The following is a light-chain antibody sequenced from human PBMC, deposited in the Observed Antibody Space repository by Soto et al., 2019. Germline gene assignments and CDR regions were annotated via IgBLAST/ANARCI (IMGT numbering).Light chain of an antibody. CDR2: GAS. Sequence: EVVLAQSPGTLSLSPGDRATLSCRASQSVSSSYLAWYQQKPGQPPRLLIYGASSRATGIPDRFSGSGSGTDFTLTISRLEPEDFAVYYCQRYGTSTPLTCGGGTKVEIK. CDR3: QRYGTSTPLT. CDR1: QSVSSSY. V-gene: IGKV3-20*01. J-gene: IGKJ4*01.